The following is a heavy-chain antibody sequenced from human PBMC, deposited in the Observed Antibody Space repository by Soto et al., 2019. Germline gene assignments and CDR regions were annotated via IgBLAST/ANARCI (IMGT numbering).Heavy chain of an antibody. Sequence: QVQLVQSGAEVKKPGASVKVSCKASGYTFTSYGLSWVRQAPVQGLEWMGRISAYNYNTNYAQKLQGRVTMTTDTSTSTAYMELSSLRSDDTAVYYCARVVGALGHWFDPWGQGTLVAVSS. CDR3: ARVVGALGHWFDP. V-gene: IGHV1-18*01. J-gene: IGHJ5*02. CDR1: GYTFTSYG. D-gene: IGHD1-26*01. CDR2: ISAYNYNT.